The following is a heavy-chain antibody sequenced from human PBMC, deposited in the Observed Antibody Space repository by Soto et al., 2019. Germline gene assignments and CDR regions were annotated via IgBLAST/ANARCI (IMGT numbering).Heavy chain of an antibody. J-gene: IGHJ4*02. V-gene: IGHV2-70*13. CDR2: IDWDDDK. CDR1: GFSLSTSAMS. Sequence: SGPTLVNPTHTLTLTCTFSGFSLSTSAMSVTWIRQSPGKALEWLALIDWDDDKYYSTSLKTRLTISKDTSKNQVVLTMTDMDPVDTATYYCARIQGTRMAPTDYWGQGTLVTVSS. CDR3: ARIQGTRMAPTDY. D-gene: IGHD5-12*01.